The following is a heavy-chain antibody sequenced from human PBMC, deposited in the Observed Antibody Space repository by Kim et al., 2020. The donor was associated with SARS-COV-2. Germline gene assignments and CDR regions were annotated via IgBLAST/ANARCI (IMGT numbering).Heavy chain of an antibody. D-gene: IGHD1-1*01. CDR3: ARAYIGWNDNLLDL. Sequence: YSQKFQGRVTLTRDTSAAAADMDLSSLRSEDTAVYYCARAYIGWNDNLLDLWGQGTMVTVSS. J-gene: IGHJ3*01. V-gene: IGHV1-3*01.